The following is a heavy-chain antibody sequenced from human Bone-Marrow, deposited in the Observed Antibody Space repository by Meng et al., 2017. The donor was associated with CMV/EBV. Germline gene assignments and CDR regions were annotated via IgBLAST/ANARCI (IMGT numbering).Heavy chain of an antibody. J-gene: IGHJ6*02. D-gene: IGHD2-15*01. CDR2: IRYDGSNK. CDR1: GFTFSSYG. CDR3: ARTRLGYCSGGSCYGSSRYYGMDV. Sequence: GESLKISCAASGFTFSSYGMHWVRQAPGKGLEWVAFIRYDGSNKYYADSVKGRFTISRDNSKNTLYLQMNSLRAEDTAVYYCARTRLGYCSGGSCYGSSRYYGMDVWGQGTTVTVSS. V-gene: IGHV3-30*02.